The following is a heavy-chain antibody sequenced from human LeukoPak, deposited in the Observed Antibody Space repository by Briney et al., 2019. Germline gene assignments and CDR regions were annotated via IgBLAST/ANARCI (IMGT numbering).Heavy chain of an antibody. Sequence: ASVKVSCKASGYTFTGYYMHWVRQAPGQGLEWMGWINPNSGGTNYAQKFQGRVTMTRDTSISTAYMELSRLRSDDTAVYYCAKDQEGSGSYYKPFDYWGQGTLVTVSS. V-gene: IGHV1-2*02. D-gene: IGHD3-10*01. CDR3: AKDQEGSGSYYKPFDY. J-gene: IGHJ4*02. CDR2: INPNSGGT. CDR1: GYTFTGYY.